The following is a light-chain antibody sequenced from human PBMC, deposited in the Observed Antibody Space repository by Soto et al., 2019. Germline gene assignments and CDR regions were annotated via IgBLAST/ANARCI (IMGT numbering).Light chain of an antibody. J-gene: IGKJ2*01. CDR2: DAS. CDR1: QSVSSY. Sequence: EIVLTQSPATLSLSPGERATLSCRASQSVSSYLAWYQQKPGQAPRLLIYDASNRATGIPARFSGSGSGTDFTLTISSLQPDDFATYYCQQYNSFPHTFGQGTKVEL. V-gene: IGKV3-11*01. CDR3: QQYNSFPHT.